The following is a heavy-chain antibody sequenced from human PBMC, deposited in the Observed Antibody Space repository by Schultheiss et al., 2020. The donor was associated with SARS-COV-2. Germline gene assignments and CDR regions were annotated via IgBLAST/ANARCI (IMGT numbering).Heavy chain of an antibody. J-gene: IGHJ6*02. CDR1: GGTFSSYA. Sequence: SVKVSCKASGGTFSSYAISWVRQAPGQGLEWMGGIIPIFGTANYAQKFQGRVTINADMSTSTAYLELSSLRSEDTAVYYCARDPPPDYGDYYYYGMDVWGQGTTVTVSS. CDR3: ARDPPPDYGDYYYYGMDV. CDR2: IIPIFGTA. D-gene: IGHD4-17*01. V-gene: IGHV1-69*06.